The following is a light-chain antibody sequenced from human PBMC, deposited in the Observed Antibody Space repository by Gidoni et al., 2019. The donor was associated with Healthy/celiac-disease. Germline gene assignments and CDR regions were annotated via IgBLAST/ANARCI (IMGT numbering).Light chain of an antibody. V-gene: IGKV1-8*01. Sequence: AIRITQSPSSLSASTGDRVTITCRASQGISSYLAWYQQKPGKATKLLIYAASTLQSGVPSRFSGSGSGTDFTLTISCLQSEDFATYYCQQYYSYPRTFXQXTKLEIK. CDR1: QGISSY. J-gene: IGKJ2*01. CDR2: AAS. CDR3: QQYYSYPRT.